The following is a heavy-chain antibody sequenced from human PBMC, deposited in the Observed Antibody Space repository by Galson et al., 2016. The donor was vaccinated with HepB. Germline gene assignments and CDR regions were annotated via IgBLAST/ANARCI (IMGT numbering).Heavy chain of an antibody. CDR3: AKDYLVLRYFDWLISKGAFDI. D-gene: IGHD3-9*01. Sequence: SLRLSCAASGFTFSSYAMSWVRQAPGKGLEWVSAISGSGGSTYYADSVKGRFTLPRDNSKNTLYLQMNSLRAEDTAVYYCAKDYLVLRYFDWLISKGAFDIWGQGTMVTVSS. CDR1: GFTFSSYA. CDR2: ISGSGGST. V-gene: IGHV3-23*01. J-gene: IGHJ3*02.